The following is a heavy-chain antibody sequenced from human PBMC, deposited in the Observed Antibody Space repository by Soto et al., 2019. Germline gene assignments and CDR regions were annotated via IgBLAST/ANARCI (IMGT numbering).Heavy chain of an antibody. CDR2: TYYRSKWYN. CDR1: GDSVSSNSAA. V-gene: IGHV6-1*01. D-gene: IGHD6-6*01. Sequence: PSQTLSLTCATSGDSVSSNSAAWNWIRQSPSRGLEWLGRTYYRSKWYNDYAVSVKSRITINPDTSKNQFSLQLNSVTPEDTAVYYCARDGTESAEYSSSSPPYYYYGMDVWGQGTTVTVSS. J-gene: IGHJ6*02. CDR3: ARDGTESAEYSSSSPPYYYYGMDV.